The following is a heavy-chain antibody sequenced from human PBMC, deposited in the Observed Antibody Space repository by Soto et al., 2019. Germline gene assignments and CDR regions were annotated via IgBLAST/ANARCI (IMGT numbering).Heavy chain of an antibody. CDR1: GGSISSYY. V-gene: IGHV4-59*01. CDR3: ARDNYGDTYYFDY. D-gene: IGHD4-17*01. Sequence: ETLSLTCTVSGGSISSYYWSWIRQPPGKGLEWIGYIYYSGSTNYNPSLKSRVTISVDTSKNQFSLKLSSVTAADTAVYYCARDNYGDTYYFDYWGQGTLVTVSS. J-gene: IGHJ4*02. CDR2: IYYSGST.